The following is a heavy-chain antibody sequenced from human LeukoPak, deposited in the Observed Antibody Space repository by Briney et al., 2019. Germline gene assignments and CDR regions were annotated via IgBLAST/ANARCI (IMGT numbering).Heavy chain of an antibody. Sequence: SGGSLRLSCAASGFTFGSFAMNWVRQAPGKGLEWVSTISGTGGNTYYADSVKGRFTISRDNSKNTLYLQMTSLRVEDMAVYSCARELSGYYFDYWGQGTLVTVSS. J-gene: IGHJ4*02. CDR2: ISGTGGNT. V-gene: IGHV3-23*01. CDR1: GFTFGSFA. D-gene: IGHD1-1*01. CDR3: ARELSGYYFDY.